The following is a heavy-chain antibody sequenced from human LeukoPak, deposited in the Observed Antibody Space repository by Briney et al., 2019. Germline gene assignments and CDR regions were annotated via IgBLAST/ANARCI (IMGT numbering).Heavy chain of an antibody. Sequence: GGSLRLSCAASGFPFSPNYMSWVRQAPGKGQEWVSVINTGGSAFYADSVKGRFTISRDNSNNTLYLQMNSLRAEDTAVYYCARVRRQVGSRWFDSWGQGILVTVSS. V-gene: IGHV3-53*01. J-gene: IGHJ5*01. CDR1: GFPFSPNY. CDR3: ARVRRQVGSRWFDS. CDR2: INTGGSA. D-gene: IGHD1-26*01.